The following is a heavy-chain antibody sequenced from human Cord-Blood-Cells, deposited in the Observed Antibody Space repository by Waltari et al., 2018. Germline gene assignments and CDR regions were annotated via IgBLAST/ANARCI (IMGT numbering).Heavy chain of an antibody. CDR3: ASSSGSCGGVAFDI. V-gene: IGHV3-13*01. Sequence: EVQLVESGGGLVQPGGSLRLSCAASGFTFSSYDMHWVRQATGKGLEWVSAIGTAGDTYYPGSVKGRFTISRENAKNSLYLQMNSLRAGDTAVYYCASSSGSCGGVAFDIWGQGTMVTVSS. CDR1: GFTFSSYD. J-gene: IGHJ3*02. CDR2: IGTAGDT. D-gene: IGHD1-26*01.